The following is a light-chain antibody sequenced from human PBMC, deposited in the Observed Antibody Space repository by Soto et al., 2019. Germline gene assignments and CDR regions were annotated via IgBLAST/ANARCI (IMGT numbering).Light chain of an antibody. Sequence: QSVLTQPRSVSGSPGRSVTISCTGTSSDVSGYDYVSWYQHRPGKAPRVMIYDVTKRPSGVPDRFSGSKSGNTASLTISGLQAEDEAEYYCCSYAGTDTHVVFGGGTKLTVL. CDR2: DVT. CDR3: CSYAGTDTHVV. CDR1: SSDVSGYDY. V-gene: IGLV2-11*01. J-gene: IGLJ2*01.